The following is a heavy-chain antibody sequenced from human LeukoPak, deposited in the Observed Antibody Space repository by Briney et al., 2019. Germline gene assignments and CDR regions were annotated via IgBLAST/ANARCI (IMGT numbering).Heavy chain of an antibody. V-gene: IGHV4-39*07. CDR1: GGSISSSSYY. D-gene: IGHD3-9*01. Sequence: PSETLSLTCTVSGGSISSSSYYWGWIRQPPGKGLEWIGSIYYSGSTYYNPSLKSRVTISVDTSKNQFSLKLSSVTAADTAVYYCARAFGYFDHYGMDVWGQGTTVTVSS. CDR2: IYYSGST. CDR3: ARAFGYFDHYGMDV. J-gene: IGHJ6*02.